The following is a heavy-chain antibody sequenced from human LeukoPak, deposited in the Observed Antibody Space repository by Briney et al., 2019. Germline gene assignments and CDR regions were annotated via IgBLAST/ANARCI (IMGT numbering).Heavy chain of an antibody. D-gene: IGHD6-13*01. V-gene: IGHV1-18*01. CDR1: GYTFTSYG. Sequence: ASVKVSCKASGYTFTSYGISWVRQAPGQGLEWMGWISAYNGNTNYAQKLQGRVTMTTDTSTSTAYMELRSLRSDDTAAYYCARVYSSSWYGWFDPWGQGTLVTVSS. CDR3: ARVYSSSWYGWFDP. CDR2: ISAYNGNT. J-gene: IGHJ5*02.